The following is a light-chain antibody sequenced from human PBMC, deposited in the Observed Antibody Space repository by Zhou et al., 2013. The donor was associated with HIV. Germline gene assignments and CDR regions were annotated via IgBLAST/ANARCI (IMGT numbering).Light chain of an antibody. Sequence: DIQMTQSPSSLSASVGDRVTITCQASQDISNYLNWYQQKPGKAPKLLIYKASSLESGVPSRFSGSGSGTEFTLTISSLQPDDFATYYCQQYNSYSPTFGQGTKVEIK. CDR1: QDISNY. CDR3: QQYNSYSPT. CDR2: KAS. V-gene: IGKV1-5*03. J-gene: IGKJ1*01.